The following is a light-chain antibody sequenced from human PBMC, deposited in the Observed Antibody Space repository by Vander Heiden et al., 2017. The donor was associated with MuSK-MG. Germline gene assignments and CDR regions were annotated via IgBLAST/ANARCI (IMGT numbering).Light chain of an antibody. CDR1: QSLLHSNGYNY. J-gene: IGKJ1*01. CDR2: LGS. Sequence: DIVMTQSPLSLPVTPGEPASISCRSSQSLLHSNGYNYLDRYLQKPGQAPQLLIYLGSNRASGVPDRFSGSGSGTDFTLKISRVEAEEVGVYYCMQARQTPPGRWTFGQGTKVEIK. V-gene: IGKV2-28*01. CDR3: MQARQTPPGRWT.